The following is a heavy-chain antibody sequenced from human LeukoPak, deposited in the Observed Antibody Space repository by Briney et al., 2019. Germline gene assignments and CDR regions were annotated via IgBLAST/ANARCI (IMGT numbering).Heavy chain of an antibody. D-gene: IGHD4-17*01. CDR1: GYTFTSYA. CDR3: ARLPPLTTDDY. J-gene: IGHJ4*02. V-gene: IGHV7-4-1*02. CDR2: INTNTGNP. Sequence: ASVKVSRKASGYTFTSYAMNWGRQAPGQGLEWMGWINTNTGNPTYAQGFTGRFVFSLDTPVSTAYLQISSLKAEDTAVYYCARLPPLTTDDYWGQGTLVTVSS.